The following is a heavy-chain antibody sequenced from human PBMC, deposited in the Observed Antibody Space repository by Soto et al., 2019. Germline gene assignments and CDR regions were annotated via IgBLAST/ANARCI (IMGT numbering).Heavy chain of an antibody. J-gene: IGHJ6*02. CDR3: ASERGILTGYLYYGMDV. V-gene: IGHV4-39*01. CDR2: IYYSGST. CDR1: GGYISSSIYY. D-gene: IGHD3-9*01. Sequence: SETLSLTCTVSGGYISSSIYYWGWIRKPPGKGLEWIGSIYYSGSTYYNPSLKSRVTISVDTSKNQFSLKLSSVTAADTAVYYCASERGILTGYLYYGMDVWGQGTTVTVSS.